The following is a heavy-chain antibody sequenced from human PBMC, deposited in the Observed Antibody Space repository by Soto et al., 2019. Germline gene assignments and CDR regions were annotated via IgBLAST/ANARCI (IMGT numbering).Heavy chain of an antibody. J-gene: IGHJ4*02. CDR2: IYSGGTT. Sequence: EVQLVETGGGLIQPGGSLRLSCAVSGFTVSSNYMSWVRQAPGKGLEWVSVIYSGGTTYYADSVKGRFTISRDYSKNKLYLKMSSLRGEDTAVYYCARGGGGGYSDSLRFDYWGQGTLVTVSS. CDR3: ARGGGGGYSDSLRFDY. V-gene: IGHV3-53*02. D-gene: IGHD3-16*01. CDR1: GFTVSSNY.